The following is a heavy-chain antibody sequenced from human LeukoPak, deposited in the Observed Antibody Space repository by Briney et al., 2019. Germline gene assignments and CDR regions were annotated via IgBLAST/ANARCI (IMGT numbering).Heavy chain of an antibody. CDR2: ISYSGST. CDR1: GGSINSYY. Sequence: SETLSLTCTVSGGSINSYYWSWIRQPPGKGLEWIGYISYSGSTNYSPSLKSRVTISVDTSKNQFSLKLSPVAAADTAVYYCARGENPFDYWGQETLDSVPS. D-gene: IGHD3-16*01. CDR3: ARGENPFDY. V-gene: IGHV4-59*01. J-gene: IGHJ4*02.